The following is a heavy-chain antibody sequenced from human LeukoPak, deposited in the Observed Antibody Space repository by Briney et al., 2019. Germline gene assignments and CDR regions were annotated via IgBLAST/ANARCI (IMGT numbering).Heavy chain of an antibody. CDR1: GFTFSDYW. V-gene: IGHV3-7*01. Sequence: GGSLRPSCAASGFTFSDYWMTWVRQAPGKGLEWVANIKEDGSETFHVDSVKGRFTISRDNAKNSLYLQMNSLRAEDTALYYCARGPRVVISVADYWGQGTLVTVSS. J-gene: IGHJ4*02. CDR3: ARGPRVVISVADY. D-gene: IGHD2-15*01. CDR2: IKEDGSET.